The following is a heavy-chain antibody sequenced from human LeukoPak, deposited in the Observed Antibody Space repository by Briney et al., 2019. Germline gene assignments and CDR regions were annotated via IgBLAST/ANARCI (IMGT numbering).Heavy chain of an antibody. V-gene: IGHV3-48*01. Sequence: PGGTLRLSCAASGFTFSSYGMSRVRQAPGKGLEWISYISSTSGAIYYADSVRGRFIISRDNAKDSLYLQMNSLRAEDTAVYYCARENWDIVAIPMDVWGKGTTVTVSS. D-gene: IGHD5-12*01. CDR2: ISSTSGAI. CDR1: GFTFSSYG. J-gene: IGHJ6*04. CDR3: ARENWDIVAIPMDV.